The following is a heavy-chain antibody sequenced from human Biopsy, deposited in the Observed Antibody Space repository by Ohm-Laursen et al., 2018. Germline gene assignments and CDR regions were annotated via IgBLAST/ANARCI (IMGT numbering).Heavy chain of an antibody. Sequence: TLSLTCIVSGGSISSDYWSWIRQTPGKGLEWIGYIYYSGSTNYNPSLKSRVTISVDTSKNQFSLRLNSVTAADTAVYYCARATNSTGWPYYYFYGMDVWGQGTTVTVS. J-gene: IGHJ6*02. CDR3: ARATNSTGWPYYYFYGMDV. CDR1: GGSISSDY. V-gene: IGHV4-59*01. CDR2: IYYSGST. D-gene: IGHD2/OR15-2a*01.